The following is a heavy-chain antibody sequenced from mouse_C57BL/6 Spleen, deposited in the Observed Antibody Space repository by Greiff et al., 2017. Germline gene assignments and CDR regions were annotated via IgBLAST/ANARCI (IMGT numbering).Heavy chain of an antibody. J-gene: IGHJ1*03. V-gene: IGHV3-6*01. CDR1: GYSITSGYY. D-gene: IGHD1-1*01. CDR3: ARVGSSDWYFEV. Sequence: ESGPGLVKPSQSLSLTCSVTGYSITSGYYWNWIRQFPGNKLEWMGYISYDGRNTYNPSLKNRISITRDTSKNPFFLKLNSVTTEDTATYYCARVGSSDWYFEVWGTGTTVTVSS. CDR2: ISYDGRN.